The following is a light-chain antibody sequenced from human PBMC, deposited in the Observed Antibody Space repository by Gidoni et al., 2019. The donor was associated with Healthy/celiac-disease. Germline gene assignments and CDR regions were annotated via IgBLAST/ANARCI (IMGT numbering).Light chain of an antibody. V-gene: IGKV3-15*01. J-gene: IGKJ4*01. Sequence: EIVLPQSPATLSVSPGERATLSCRSSQRISSNLAWYQQKPGQAPRLLIYGASTRATDIHARFSGRGSGTEFTLTISSMQSEDFAVDYCQQYNNWPLTFGGGTKVEIK. CDR3: QQYNNWPLT. CDR2: GAS. CDR1: QRISSN.